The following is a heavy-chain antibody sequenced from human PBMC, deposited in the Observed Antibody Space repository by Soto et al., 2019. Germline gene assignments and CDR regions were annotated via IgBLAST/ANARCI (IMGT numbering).Heavy chain of an antibody. CDR2: INHSGST. V-gene: IGHV4-34*01. CDR3: ARGLEAAVTTGSPTHGYFDY. J-gene: IGHJ4*02. Sequence: SETLSLTCAVYGGSFSGYYWSWIRQPPGKGLEWIGEINHSGSTNYNPSLKSRVTISVDTSKNQFSLKLSSVTAADTAVYYCARGLEAAVTTGSPTHGYFDYWGQGTLVTVSS. CDR1: GGSFSGYY. D-gene: IGHD4-4*01.